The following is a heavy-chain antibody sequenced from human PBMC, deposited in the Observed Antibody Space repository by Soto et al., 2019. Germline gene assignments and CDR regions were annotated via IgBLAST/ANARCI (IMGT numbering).Heavy chain of an antibody. CDR3: ARDILSGGAYPDS. V-gene: IGHV3-13*05. J-gene: IGHJ5*01. CDR1: GFTFSSYD. Sequence: GGSLRLSCAASGFTFSSYDMHWVRQATGKGLEWVSAIGTAGDPYYAGSVKGRFTISRDNAKNSLFLQMNSLRADDTAVYYCARDILSGGAYPDSWGQGTKVTVSS. D-gene: IGHD3-10*01. CDR2: IGTAGDP.